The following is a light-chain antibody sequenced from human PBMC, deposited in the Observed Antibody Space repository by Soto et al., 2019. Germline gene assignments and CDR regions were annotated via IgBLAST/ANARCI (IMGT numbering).Light chain of an antibody. V-gene: IGKV1-5*03. Sequence: DIQMTQSPSTLSASVGDRVTITCRASQSISSWLAWYQQKPGKAPKLLIYEASSLESGVPSRFGGSGSGTEFTLTISSLQPDDFATYYCQQYNSFPTFGQGTKVEI. CDR2: EAS. CDR1: QSISSW. CDR3: QQYNSFPT. J-gene: IGKJ1*01.